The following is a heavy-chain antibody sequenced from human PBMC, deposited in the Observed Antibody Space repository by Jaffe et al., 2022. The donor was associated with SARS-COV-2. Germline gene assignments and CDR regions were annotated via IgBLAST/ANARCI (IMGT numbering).Heavy chain of an antibody. Sequence: QVQLVESGGGVVQPGRSLRLSCAASGFTFSSYGMHWVRQAPGKGLEWVAVIWYDGSNKYYADSVKGRFTISRDNSKNTLYLQMNSLRAEDTAVYYCARDQARIAAAGGGGGFDYWGQGTLVTVSS. V-gene: IGHV3-33*01. CDR2: IWYDGSNK. J-gene: IGHJ4*02. D-gene: IGHD6-13*01. CDR3: ARDQARIAAAGGGGGFDY. CDR1: GFTFSSYG.